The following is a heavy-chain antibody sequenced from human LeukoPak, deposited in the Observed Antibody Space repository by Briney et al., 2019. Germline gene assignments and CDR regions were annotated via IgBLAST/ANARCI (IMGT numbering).Heavy chain of an antibody. Sequence: PGGSLRLSCAASGFTFYDYAMHWVRQAPGKGLEGVSGISWNSGSIDYADSVKGRFTISRDNAKNSLYLQMNSLRAEDTALYYCAKDPYYYDSSRFDYWGQGTLVTVSS. CDR1: GFTFYDYA. J-gene: IGHJ4*02. D-gene: IGHD3-22*01. CDR3: AKDPYYYDSSRFDY. CDR2: ISWNSGSI. V-gene: IGHV3-9*01.